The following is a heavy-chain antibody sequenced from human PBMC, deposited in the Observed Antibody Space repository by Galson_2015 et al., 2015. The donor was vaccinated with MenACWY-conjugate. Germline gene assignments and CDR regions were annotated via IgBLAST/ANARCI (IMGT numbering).Heavy chain of an antibody. Sequence: LSLTCTVSGGSISSTTYYWGWIRQPPGQGLEWIGSIYYSGSTYYNPSLKSRVTMSVDTSKNQFSLKLSSVTAADTAVYYCARDRWGYWFDPWGQGTRVTVSS. CDR2: IYYSGST. V-gene: IGHV4-39*07. D-gene: IGHD2-21*01. J-gene: IGHJ5*02. CDR3: ARDRWGYWFDP. CDR1: GGSISSTTYY.